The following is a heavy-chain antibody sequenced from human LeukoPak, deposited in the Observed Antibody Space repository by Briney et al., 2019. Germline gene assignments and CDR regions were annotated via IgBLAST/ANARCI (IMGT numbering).Heavy chain of an antibody. CDR3: ARKRRICDAFDI. CDR2: MNPNSGNT. Sequence: GASVKVSCKASGCTFTSYDINWVRQATGQGLEWMGWMNPNSGNTGYAQKFRDRVTRTTNTSITTAYMGLSSLRSEDTAVYYCARKRRICDAFDIWGQGTMVTVSS. D-gene: IGHD3-3*02. V-gene: IGHV1-8*01. J-gene: IGHJ3*02. CDR1: GCTFTSYD.